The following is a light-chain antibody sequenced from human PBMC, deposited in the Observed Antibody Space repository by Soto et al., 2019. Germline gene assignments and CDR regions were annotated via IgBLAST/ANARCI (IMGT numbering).Light chain of an antibody. CDR1: QSVRSTY. V-gene: IGKV3-20*01. CDR2: GAS. Sequence: TVLTHSPGTLSLSPWEGATLSCRASQSVRSTYLVWYQQKPGQAPRLLIYGASNRATGIPDRFSGGGSGTDFTLTISRLEPEDFAVYYCQQYGSSPITFGQGTRLEIK. CDR3: QQYGSSPIT. J-gene: IGKJ5*01.